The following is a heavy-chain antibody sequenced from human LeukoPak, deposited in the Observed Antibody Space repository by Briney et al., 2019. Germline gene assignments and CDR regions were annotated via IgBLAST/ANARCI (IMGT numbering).Heavy chain of an antibody. CDR2: IKSKTDGGTT. V-gene: IGHV3-15*01. D-gene: IGHD2-21*02. CDR1: GFTFSNAW. J-gene: IGHJ4*02. Sequence: GRSLRLSCAASGFTFSNAWMTWVRQAPGKGLEWVGRIKSKTDGGTTDYAAPVKGRFTISRDDSKNTLYLQMNSLKTEDTAVYYCTREAVTANGYFDYWGQGTLVTVSS. CDR3: TREAVTANGYFDY.